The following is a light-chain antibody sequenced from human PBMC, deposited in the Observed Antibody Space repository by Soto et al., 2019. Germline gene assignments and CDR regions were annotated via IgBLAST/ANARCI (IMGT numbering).Light chain of an antibody. V-gene: IGKV3-11*01. CDR3: QQRSNWHTWT. CDR1: QSVSRY. J-gene: IGKJ1*01. Sequence: EIVLTQSPATLSFSPWERSTLSCRASQSVSRYLAWYQQKPGQAPRLLIYDASNRATGIPARFSGSGSGTDFTLTISSLETENFAVYYCQQRSNWHTWTFGQGTKVDIK. CDR2: DAS.